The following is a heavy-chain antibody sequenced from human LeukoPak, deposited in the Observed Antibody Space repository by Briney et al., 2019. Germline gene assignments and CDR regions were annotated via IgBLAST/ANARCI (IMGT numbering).Heavy chain of an antibody. V-gene: IGHV3-21*01. CDR3: ARDGLIAAADVDAFDI. J-gene: IGHJ3*02. CDR1: GFTFSSYS. CDR2: ISSSSSYI. Sequence: GGSLRLSCAASGFTFSSYSMNWVRQAPGKGLEWVSSISSSSSYIYYADSVKGRFTISRDNAKNSLYLQMNSLRAEDTAVYYCARDGLIAAADVDAFDIWGQGTMVTVSS. D-gene: IGHD6-13*01.